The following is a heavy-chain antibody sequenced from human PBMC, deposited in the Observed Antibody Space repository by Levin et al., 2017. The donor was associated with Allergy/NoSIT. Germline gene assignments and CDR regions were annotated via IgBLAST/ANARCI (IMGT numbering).Heavy chain of an antibody. CDR2: MNPNSGNT. CDR3: ASVRFLEWFYYYYYGMDV. CDR1: GYTFTSYD. J-gene: IGHJ6*02. V-gene: IGHV1-8*01. Sequence: GASVKVSCKASGYTFTSYDINWVRQATGQGLEWMGWMNPNSGNTGYAQKFQGRVTMTRNTSISTAYMELSSLRSEDTAVYYCASVRFLEWFYYYYYGMDVWGQGTTVTVSS. D-gene: IGHD3-3*01.